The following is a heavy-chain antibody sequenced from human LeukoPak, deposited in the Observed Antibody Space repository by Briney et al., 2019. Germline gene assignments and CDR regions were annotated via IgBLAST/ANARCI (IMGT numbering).Heavy chain of an antibody. CDR3: ARLRGGRGEYHFDY. J-gene: IGHJ4*02. CDR1: GFTFSNAW. Sequence: PGGSLRLSCAASGFTFSNAWMSWIRRPPGKGPEWIGYIYYIGSTNYNPSLKSRVTISVDTSKKQFSLKLSSVTAADTAVYYCARLRGGRGEYHFDYWGQGTLVTVSS. CDR2: IYYIGST. V-gene: IGHV4-59*01. D-gene: IGHD3-16*01.